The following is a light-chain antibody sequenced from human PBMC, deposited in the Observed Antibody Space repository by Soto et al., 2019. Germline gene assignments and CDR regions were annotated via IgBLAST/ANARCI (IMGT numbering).Light chain of an antibody. CDR3: QHYDHLPPLT. V-gene: IGKV1-33*01. Sequence: DIQMIQSPSSLSASVGDRVTITCQASQDIKNYLNWYQQQPGKAPKLLIYVVSNLETGVPSRFSGSGSGTHYSHAISILQPEDVATYYCQHYDHLPPLTFGGATRVQFQ. J-gene: IGKJ4*01. CDR1: QDIKNY. CDR2: VVS.